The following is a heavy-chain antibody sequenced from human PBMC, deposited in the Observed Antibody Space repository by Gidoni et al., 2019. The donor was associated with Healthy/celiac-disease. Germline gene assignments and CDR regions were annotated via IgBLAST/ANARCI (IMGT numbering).Heavy chain of an antibody. Sequence: EVQLVGTGGGLIQPGGFLIISGAASGFTVSSNYMSWVRQAPGKGLEWVSVIYSGGSTYYADSVKGRFTISRDNSKNTLYLQMNSLRAEDTAVYYCAREGYYGSGSYDYWGQGTLVTVSS. J-gene: IGHJ4*02. CDR2: IYSGGST. CDR3: AREGYYGSGSYDY. V-gene: IGHV3-53*02. CDR1: GFTVSSNY. D-gene: IGHD3-10*01.